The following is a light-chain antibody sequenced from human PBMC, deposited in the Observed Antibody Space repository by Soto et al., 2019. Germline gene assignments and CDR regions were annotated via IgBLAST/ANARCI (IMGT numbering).Light chain of an antibody. Sequence: MVMTQSPATLSVSPGDRATLSCRASQSINSNLTWYQQKPGQAPRLLIYGASSRATGIPDRFSGSGSGTDFTLTISRLEPEDFAVYYCQQYGSSSITFGQGTRL. V-gene: IGKV3-20*01. CDR3: QQYGSSSIT. CDR1: QSINSN. J-gene: IGKJ5*01. CDR2: GAS.